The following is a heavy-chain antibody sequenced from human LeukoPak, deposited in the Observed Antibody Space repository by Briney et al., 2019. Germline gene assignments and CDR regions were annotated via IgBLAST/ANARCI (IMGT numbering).Heavy chain of an antibody. V-gene: IGHV1-69*13. CDR3: ARGQQLVLLNWFHT. CDR1: GGTFSSYA. CDR2: IIPGFGRA. J-gene: IGHJ5*02. D-gene: IGHD6-13*01. Sequence: SVKVSCKTPGGTFSSYALSWVRQAPGQGLEWMGGIIPGFGRATYAQKFQGRVTITADESTSTAYMELTSLRSEDTAVYYCARGQQLVLLNWFHTWGQGTLVTVSS.